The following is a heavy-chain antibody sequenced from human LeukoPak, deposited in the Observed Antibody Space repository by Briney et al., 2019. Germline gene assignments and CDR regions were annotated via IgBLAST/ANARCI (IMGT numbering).Heavy chain of an antibody. V-gene: IGHV3-74*01. D-gene: IGHD3-16*01. J-gene: IGHJ4*02. CDR2: IDTDGSST. CDR3: VRALGDYWVQGDY. Sequence: GGSLRLSCAASGFTLSNHWMYWVRQGPGKGLVWISDIDTDGSSTNYADSVKGRFTISRDNAKNTLYLQMNSLGAADTAVYYCVRALGDYWVQGDYGGQGTLVTVSS. CDR1: GFTLSNHW.